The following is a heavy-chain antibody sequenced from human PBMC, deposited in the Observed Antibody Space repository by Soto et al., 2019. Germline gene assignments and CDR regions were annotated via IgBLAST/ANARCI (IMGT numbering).Heavy chain of an antibody. Sequence: SETLSLTCTVSGASVSSYGWSWIRQPPGKGLEWIGYIYYSGSTNYNPSLESRVTMSADTSKNQFSLQLGSVTAADTAVYYCARDRYASSSGLDFWGQGTLVPVSS. CDR1: GASVSSYG. V-gene: IGHV4-59*02. J-gene: IGHJ4*02. CDR2: IYYSGST. CDR3: ARDRYASSSGLDF. D-gene: IGHD6-6*01.